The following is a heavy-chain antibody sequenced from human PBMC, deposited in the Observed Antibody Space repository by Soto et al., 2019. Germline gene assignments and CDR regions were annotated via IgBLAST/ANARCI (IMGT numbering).Heavy chain of an antibody. CDR2: ISYDGSNK. CDR1: GFTFSSYA. V-gene: IGHV3-30-3*01. D-gene: IGHD3-10*01. Sequence: QVQLVESVGCVVQPGRSLSFSCAASGFTFSSYAMRWVRQAPGKGLEWVAVISYDGSNKYYADSVKGRFTISRDNSKNTLYLQMNSLRAEDTAVYYCARDGQGSSGSYYNGVFDYWGQGTLVTVSS. J-gene: IGHJ4*02. CDR3: ARDGQGSSGSYYNGVFDY.